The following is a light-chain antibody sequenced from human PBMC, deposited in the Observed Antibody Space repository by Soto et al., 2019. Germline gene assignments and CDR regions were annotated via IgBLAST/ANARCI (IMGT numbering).Light chain of an antibody. J-gene: IGLJ1*01. CDR3: SSYTPIATYV. CDR2: DVT. V-gene: IGLV2-14*01. Sequence: QSALAQPASVSGSPGQSITISCTGTNNDVGGYDYVSWYQQHPGTAPKLIIFDVTYRPSGVSHRFSGSKSGNTASLTISGLQAEDEADYYCSSYTPIATYVFGTGTKVTVL. CDR1: NNDVGGYDY.